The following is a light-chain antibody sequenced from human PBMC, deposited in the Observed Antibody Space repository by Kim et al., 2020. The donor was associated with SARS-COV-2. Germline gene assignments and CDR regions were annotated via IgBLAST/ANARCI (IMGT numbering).Light chain of an antibody. J-gene: IGKJ4*01. CDR1: QGIRRW. CDR3: QQYKSYPLP. CDR2: AAS. Sequence: DSVGDTVTITRRASQGIRRWLVWYQHKTEKAPQSLLYAASRLQSGVPSRFRCSRSGTDFTLTLTRLQPEDFATYYCQQYKSYPLPFGGGTKVDIK. V-gene: IGKV1D-16*01.